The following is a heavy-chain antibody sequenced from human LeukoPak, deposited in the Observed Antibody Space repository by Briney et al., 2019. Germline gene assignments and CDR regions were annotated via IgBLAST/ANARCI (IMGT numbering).Heavy chain of an antibody. Sequence: SETLSLTCAVYGGSFSGYYWSWIRQPPGKGLEWIGEINHSGSTNYNPSLKSRVTISVDTSKNQFSLKLSSVTAADTAVYYCARDRVGATIVYFDYWGQGTLVTVSS. CDR1: GGSFSGYY. CDR3: ARDRVGATIVYFDY. CDR2: INHSGST. J-gene: IGHJ4*02. D-gene: IGHD1-26*01. V-gene: IGHV4-34*01.